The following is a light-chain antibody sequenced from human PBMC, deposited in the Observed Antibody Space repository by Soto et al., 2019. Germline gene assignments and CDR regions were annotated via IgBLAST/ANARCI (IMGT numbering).Light chain of an antibody. CDR2: WAS. Sequence: DIVMTQSPDSLAVSLGERATINCKSSQRVYYSSNNKNYLAWYQQKLGQPPKLLIYWASTRESGVPDRFSGSGSVTDFTLTISSLQAEDVALYYCQQYYTTPPTFGQGTKVEIK. CDR1: QRVYYSSNNKNY. CDR3: QQYYTTPPT. J-gene: IGKJ1*01. V-gene: IGKV4-1*01.